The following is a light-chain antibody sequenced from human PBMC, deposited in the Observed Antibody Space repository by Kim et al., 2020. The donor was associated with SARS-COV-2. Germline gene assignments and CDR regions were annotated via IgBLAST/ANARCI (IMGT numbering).Light chain of an antibody. CDR3: HQVNSYPLT. J-gene: IGKJ5*01. V-gene: IGKV1-9*01. Sequence: ASVGDRVTITCRASQDISNDLGWYQQKAGKAPKLLIYGASTLQSGVPSRFSGSGSGTEFTLTISSLQPEDSATYYCHQVNSYPLTFGGGTRLEIK. CDR1: QDISND. CDR2: GAS.